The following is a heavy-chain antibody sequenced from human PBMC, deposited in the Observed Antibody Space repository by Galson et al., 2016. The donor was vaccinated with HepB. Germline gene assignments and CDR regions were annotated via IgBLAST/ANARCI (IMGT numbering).Heavy chain of an antibody. CDR2: IDWDDKK. V-gene: IGHV2-70*11. D-gene: IGHD2-8*02. Sequence: PALVKPTQTLTLTCTFSGFSLSTRGMCVSWIRQPPGKALEWLARIDWDDKKHHSTSLETRLTISKDTSENQVVLTMTNMDPVDTATYYCERTPRYCTGDGCDAFDIWGQGTLVTVSS. J-gene: IGHJ3*02. CDR1: GFSLSTRGMC. CDR3: ERTPRYCTGDGCDAFDI.